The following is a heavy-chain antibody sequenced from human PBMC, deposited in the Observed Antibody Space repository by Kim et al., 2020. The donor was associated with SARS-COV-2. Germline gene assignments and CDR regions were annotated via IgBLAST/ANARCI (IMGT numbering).Heavy chain of an antibody. CDR3: ARVGRGYSGHLGWFDP. J-gene: IGHJ5*02. CDR2: INHSGST. Sequence: SETLSLTCAVYGGSFSGYYWSWIRQPPGKGLEWIGEINHSGSTNYNPSLKSRVTISVDTSKNQFSLKLSSVTAADTAVYYCARVGRGYSGHLGWFDPWG. D-gene: IGHD5-12*01. CDR1: GGSFSGYY. V-gene: IGHV4-34*01.